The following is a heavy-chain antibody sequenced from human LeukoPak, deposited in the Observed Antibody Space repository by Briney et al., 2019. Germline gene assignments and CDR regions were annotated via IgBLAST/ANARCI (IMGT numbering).Heavy chain of an antibody. D-gene: IGHD3-16*01. V-gene: IGHV3-48*01. CDR2: ISSSSSAI. Sequence: GGSLRLSCAASGFTFTTYSINWVRQAPGKGLEWVSYISSSSSAIYYADPVKGRFTISRDNAKNSLYLQMNSLRAEDTAVYYCARVRWGGLYYFDYWGQGTLVTVSS. J-gene: IGHJ4*02. CDR3: ARVRWGGLYYFDY. CDR1: GFTFTTYS.